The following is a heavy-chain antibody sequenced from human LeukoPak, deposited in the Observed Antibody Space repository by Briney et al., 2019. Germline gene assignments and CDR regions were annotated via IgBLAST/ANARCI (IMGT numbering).Heavy chain of an antibody. CDR3: ARFNRGAYDS. J-gene: IGHJ5*02. D-gene: IGHD5-12*01. V-gene: IGHV3-66*01. CDR1: GFTVSSNY. CDR2: IYSGGST. Sequence: GGSLRLSCAASGFTVSSNYMSWVRQAPGKGLEWVSVIYSGGSTYYADSVKGRFTISRDNSNNTLYLQMNSLRAEDTAVYYCARFNRGAYDSWGQGTLVTVSS.